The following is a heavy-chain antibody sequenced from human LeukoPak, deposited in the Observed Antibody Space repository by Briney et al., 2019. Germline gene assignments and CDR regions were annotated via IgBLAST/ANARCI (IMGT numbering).Heavy chain of an antibody. CDR1: GFTFDGYA. J-gene: IGHJ4*02. V-gene: IGHV3-49*03. D-gene: IGHD4-17*01. Sequence: GRSLRLSCSASGFTFDGYAVSWFRQAPGKGLEWVGFIRSKAFGGTPEYAASVRGRFTISRDDSKSIAYLQMNSLKTEDTAVYYCTRNTVTVHFDYWSQGTLVTVSS. CDR2: IRSKAFGGTP. CDR3: TRNTVTVHFDY.